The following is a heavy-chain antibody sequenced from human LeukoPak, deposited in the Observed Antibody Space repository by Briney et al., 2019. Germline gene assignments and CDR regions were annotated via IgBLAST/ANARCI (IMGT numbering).Heavy chain of an antibody. D-gene: IGHD6-19*01. J-gene: IGHJ4*02. Sequence: PGRSLRLSCAASGFAFSSYGMHWVRQAPGKGLEWVAVIWYDGSTKYYADSVKGRFTISRDNAKNTLYLQMNSLRAEDTAVYYCAKAVAGTTFDYWGQGTLVTVSS. CDR1: GFAFSSYG. V-gene: IGHV3-33*03. CDR3: AKAVAGTTFDY. CDR2: IWYDGSTK.